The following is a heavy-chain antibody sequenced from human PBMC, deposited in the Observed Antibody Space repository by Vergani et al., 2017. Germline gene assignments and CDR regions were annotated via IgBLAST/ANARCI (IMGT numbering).Heavy chain of an antibody. D-gene: IGHD6-13*01. Sequence: QVQLQESGPGLVKPSETLSLTCSVSGYSISRGYYWGWIRQPPGKGLEWIATVFHSGSAYYNPSLRRRVTISVETSKNQFSLRLTTLTAADTAVYYCARAKYSSSWFDYWGQGTLVTVSS. CDR1: GYSISRGYY. CDR3: ARAKYSSSWFDY. J-gene: IGHJ4*02. CDR2: VFHSGSA. V-gene: IGHV4-38-2*02.